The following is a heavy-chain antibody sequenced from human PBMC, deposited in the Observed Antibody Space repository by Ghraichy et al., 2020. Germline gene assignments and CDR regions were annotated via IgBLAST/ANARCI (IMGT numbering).Heavy chain of an antibody. V-gene: IGHV3-7*01. CDR2: IKQDGSEK. CDR3: ARVGDIVVVPAALPYWYFDL. CDR1: GFTFSSYW. J-gene: IGHJ2*01. Sequence: AGSLRLSCAASGFTFSSYWMSWVRQAPGKGLEWVANIKQDGSEKYYVDSVKGRFTISRDNAKNSLYLQMNSLRAEDTAVYYCARVGDIVVVPAALPYWYFDLWGRGTLVTVSS. D-gene: IGHD2-2*01.